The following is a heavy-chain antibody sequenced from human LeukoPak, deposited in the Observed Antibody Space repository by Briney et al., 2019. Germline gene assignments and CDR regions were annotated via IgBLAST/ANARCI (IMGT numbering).Heavy chain of an antibody. CDR2: ISTNKGNT. J-gene: IGHJ5*02. Sequence: ASVTVSCTASGYIFTSYGISWVRQAPGQGLEWMGWISTNKGNTNYAQRLQGRVTMTTDTSTSTAYMELRSLRSDDTAIYYCVRDIQWRFDPWGQGALVTVSS. CDR1: GYIFTSYG. CDR3: VRDIQWRFDP. D-gene: IGHD2-8*01. V-gene: IGHV1-18*01.